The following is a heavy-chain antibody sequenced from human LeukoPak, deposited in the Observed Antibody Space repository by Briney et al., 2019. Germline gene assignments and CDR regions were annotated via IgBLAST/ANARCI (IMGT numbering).Heavy chain of an antibody. CDR2: IGTAGDT. D-gene: IGHD3-22*01. CDR3: ARGKSYYDIEQGEGFVDC. Sequence: GGSPRPSCAASGFTFSSYDMHLVRQATGKGLEWVSAIGTAGDTYYPGSVKGRFTLSRENAKNYLYLQMNSLRAGDTAVYYCARGKSYYDIEQGEGFVDCWGQGTLVTVSS. V-gene: IGHV3-13*04. CDR1: GFTFSSYD. J-gene: IGHJ4*02.